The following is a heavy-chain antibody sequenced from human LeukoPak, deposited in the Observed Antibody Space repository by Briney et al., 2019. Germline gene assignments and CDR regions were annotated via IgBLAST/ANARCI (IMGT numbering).Heavy chain of an antibody. J-gene: IGHJ4*02. CDR1: GFSFSSFA. CDR3: AKDDRAYSSSWYGLDY. CDR2: ISGSGGNT. D-gene: IGHD6-13*01. Sequence: PGGSLRLSCAASGFSFSSFAMSWVRQAPGKGLEWVSAISGSGGNTYYADSVKGRFTTPRDNSKNTLYLQMNSLRAEDTAVYCCAKDDRAYSSSWYGLDYWGQGTLVTVSS. V-gene: IGHV3-23*01.